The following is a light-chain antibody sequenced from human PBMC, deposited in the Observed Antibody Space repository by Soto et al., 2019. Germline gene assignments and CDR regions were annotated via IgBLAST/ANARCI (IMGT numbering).Light chain of an antibody. Sequence: DIQMTQSPSSLSASVGDRVTTTCRASQGISSWLAWFQQTPGKPPKILIYAASSLPSGVPSRFSGSGSGTNYTLTISRLQPEDFETYCCQQANSSPLSFGQGTRLEIK. V-gene: IGKV1-12*01. J-gene: IGKJ5*01. CDR1: QGISSW. CDR3: QQANSSPLS. CDR2: AAS.